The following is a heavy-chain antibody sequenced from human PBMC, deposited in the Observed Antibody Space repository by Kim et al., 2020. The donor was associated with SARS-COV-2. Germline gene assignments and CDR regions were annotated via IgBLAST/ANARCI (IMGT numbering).Heavy chain of an antibody. D-gene: IGHD2-21*01. Sequence: QKLQGRVTMTTDTSTSTAYMELRSLRSDDTAVYYCARVYVVVIPDDAFDIWGQGTMVTVSS. CDR3: ARVYVVVIPDDAFDI. V-gene: IGHV1-18*01. J-gene: IGHJ3*02.